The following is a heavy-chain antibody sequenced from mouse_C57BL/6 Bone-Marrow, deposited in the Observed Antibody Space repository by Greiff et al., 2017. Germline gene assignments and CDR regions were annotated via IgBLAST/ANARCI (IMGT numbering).Heavy chain of an antibody. CDR2: IWSDGST. D-gene: IGHD1-1*01. V-gene: IGHV2-6*03. Sequence: VKLMESGPGLVAPSQSLSITCTVSGFSLTSYGVHWVRQPPGKGLEWLVVIWSDGSTTYNSALNSRLSISKDNSKSKVFLKMNSLQTDDTAMYYCARAPLTTVVATDAMDYWGQGTSVTVSS. J-gene: IGHJ4*01. CDR3: ARAPLTTVVATDAMDY. CDR1: GFSLTSYG.